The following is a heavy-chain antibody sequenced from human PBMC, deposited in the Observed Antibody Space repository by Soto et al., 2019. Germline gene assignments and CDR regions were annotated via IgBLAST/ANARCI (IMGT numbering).Heavy chain of an antibody. CDR3: ARESEDLTSNFDY. Sequence: GGSLRLSCAASGFTFSRYSMNWVRQAPGKGLEWVSSISSTTNYIYYADSMKGRFTVSRDNAKNSVYLDMNSLSAEDTAVYYCARESEDLTSNFDYWGRGTLVTVSS. V-gene: IGHV3-21*01. CDR1: GFTFSRYS. J-gene: IGHJ4*02. CDR2: ISSTTNYI.